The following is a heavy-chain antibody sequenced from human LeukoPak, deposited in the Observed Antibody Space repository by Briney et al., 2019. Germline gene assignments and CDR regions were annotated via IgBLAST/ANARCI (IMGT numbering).Heavy chain of an antibody. CDR2: IYSGGST. CDR3: ARDSWDGSGSYFDY. D-gene: IGHD3-10*01. CDR1: GFTVSSNY. V-gene: IGHV3-66*01. Sequence: GGSLRLSCAASGFTVSSNYMSWVRQAPGKGLDWVSVIYSGGSTYYADSVKGRFTISRDNSKNTLFLQMYSLRPEDTAVYYCARDSWDGSGSYFDYWGQGTLVSVSS. J-gene: IGHJ4*02.